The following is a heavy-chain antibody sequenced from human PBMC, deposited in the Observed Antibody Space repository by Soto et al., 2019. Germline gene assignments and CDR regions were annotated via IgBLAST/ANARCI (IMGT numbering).Heavy chain of an antibody. D-gene: IGHD5-12*01. CDR1: GGTFSSYA. J-gene: IGHJ5*02. CDR2: IIPIFGTA. CDR3: ARAVIGQGGYSGYRFDP. Sequence: QVQLVQSGAEVKKPGSSVKVSCKASGGTFSSYAISWVRQAPGQGLEWMGGIIPIFGTANYAQKFQGRVTINVDESTSTAEMELSSLRSEDTAVYYCARAVIGQGGYSGYRFDPWGQGTLVTVSS. V-gene: IGHV1-69*01.